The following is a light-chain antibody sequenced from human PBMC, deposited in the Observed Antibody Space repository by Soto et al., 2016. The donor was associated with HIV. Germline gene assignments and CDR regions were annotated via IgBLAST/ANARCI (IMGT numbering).Light chain of an antibody. J-gene: IGKJ1*01. CDR1: QSISSY. CDR2: AAS. Sequence: DIQMTQSPSSLSASVGDRVTITCRASQSISSYLNWYQQKPGKAPKLLIYAASSLQSGVPSRFSGSGSGTDFTLTISSLQPEDFATYYCQQYDTSWTFGQGTKVEIK. V-gene: IGKV1-39*01. CDR3: QQYDTSWT.